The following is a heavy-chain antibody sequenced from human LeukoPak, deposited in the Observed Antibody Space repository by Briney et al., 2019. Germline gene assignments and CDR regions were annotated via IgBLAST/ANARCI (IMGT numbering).Heavy chain of an antibody. CDR3: ARLISGIGGKGGIFDY. CDR1: GGSISSYY. D-gene: IGHD1-14*01. V-gene: IGHV4-59*01. CDR2: IYYSGST. Sequence: SETLSLTCTVSGGSISSYYWSWIRQPPGKGLEWIGYIYYSGSTNYNPSLKSRVTISVDTSKNQFSLKLSSVTAADTAVYYCARLISGIGGKGGIFDYWGQGTLVTVSS. J-gene: IGHJ4*02.